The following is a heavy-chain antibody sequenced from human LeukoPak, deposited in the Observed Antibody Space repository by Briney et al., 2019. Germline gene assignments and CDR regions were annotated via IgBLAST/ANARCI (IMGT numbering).Heavy chain of an antibody. CDR1: GYTFTSYD. CDR3: AREGDGYNYLENAFDI. V-gene: IGHV1-8*01. D-gene: IGHD5-24*01. CDR2: MNPNSGNT. J-gene: IGHJ3*02. Sequence: SVKVSCKASGYTFTSYDINWVRQATGQGLEWMGWMNPNSGNTGYAQKFQGRVTMTRNTSISTAYMELSSLRSDDTAVYYCAREGDGYNYLENAFDIWGQGTMVTVSS.